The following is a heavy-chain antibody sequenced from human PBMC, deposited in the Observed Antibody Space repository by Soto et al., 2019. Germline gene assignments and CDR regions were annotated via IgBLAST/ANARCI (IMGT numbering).Heavy chain of an antibody. V-gene: IGHV1-18*01. CDR2: INAYNGHT. CDR3: ARAMAPAPSDH. Sequence: QVQLVQSAAAVKQPGASVKVSCKASGYTFNNYGITWVRQAPGQGLEWMDWINAYNGHTNHAQKFPHRVAMTPDTSTRTVYMELRSLRSDETAVIYCARAMAPAPSDHWGQGTLVTVSS. CDR1: GYTFNNYG. J-gene: IGHJ4*02.